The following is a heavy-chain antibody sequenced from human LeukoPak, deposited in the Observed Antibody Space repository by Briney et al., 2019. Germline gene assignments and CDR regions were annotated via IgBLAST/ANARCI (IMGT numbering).Heavy chain of an antibody. Sequence: GGCLRLSCAASGFTFSSYSMNWVRQAPGKGLEWVSSISSSSSYIYCADSVKGRFTISRDNDKNSLYLQMNSLRAEDTAVYYCARGVVKTHPYYFDYWGQGTLVTVSS. D-gene: IGHD2-2*01. V-gene: IGHV3-21*06. CDR2: ISSSSSYI. CDR1: GFTFSSYS. J-gene: IGHJ4*02. CDR3: ARGVVKTHPYYFDY.